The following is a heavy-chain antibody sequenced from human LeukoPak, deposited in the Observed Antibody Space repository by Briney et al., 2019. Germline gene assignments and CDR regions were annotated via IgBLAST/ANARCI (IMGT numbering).Heavy chain of an antibody. Sequence: GGSLRLSCAASGFTFSSYEMDWVRQAPGKGLEWVSYISSSGSTIYYADSVKGRFTISRDNAKNSLYLQMNSLRAEDTAVYYCVRDGGHFDILTGYYKRYYYYYYMDVWGKGTTVTVSS. CDR2: ISSSGSTI. CDR1: GFTFSSYE. D-gene: IGHD3-9*01. J-gene: IGHJ6*03. CDR3: VRDGGHFDILTGYYKRYYYYYYMDV. V-gene: IGHV3-48*03.